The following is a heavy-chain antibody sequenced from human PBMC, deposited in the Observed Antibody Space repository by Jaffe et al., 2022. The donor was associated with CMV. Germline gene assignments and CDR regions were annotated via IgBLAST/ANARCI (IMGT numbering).Heavy chain of an antibody. J-gene: IGHJ6*03. CDR1: GFTFSNAW. CDR3: TTDIWGPAVAGYYYYYYMDV. CDR2: IKSKTDGGTT. D-gene: IGHD6-19*01. Sequence: EVQLVESGGGLVKPGGSLRLSCAASGFTFSNAWMSWVRQAPGKGLEWVGRIKSKTDGGTTDYAAPVKGRFTISRDDSKNTLYLQMNSLKTEDTAVYYCTTDIWGPAVAGYYYYYYMDVWGKGTTVTVSS. V-gene: IGHV3-15*01.